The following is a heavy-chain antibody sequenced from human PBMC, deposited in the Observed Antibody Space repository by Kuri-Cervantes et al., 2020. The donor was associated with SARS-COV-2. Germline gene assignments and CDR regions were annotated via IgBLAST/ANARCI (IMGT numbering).Heavy chain of an antibody. D-gene: IGHD2-8*01. CDR3: AREDCTNGVCYSYYYYGMDV. CDR2: IIPIFGTA. Sequence: SSVKVSCKASGGTFSSYAISWVRQAPGQGLEWMGGIIPIFGTANYAQKFQGRVTITADKSTSTAYMELSSLRSEDTAVYYCAREDCTNGVCYSYYYYGMDVWGQGTTVTVSS. V-gene: IGHV1-69*06. CDR1: GGTFSSYA. J-gene: IGHJ6*02.